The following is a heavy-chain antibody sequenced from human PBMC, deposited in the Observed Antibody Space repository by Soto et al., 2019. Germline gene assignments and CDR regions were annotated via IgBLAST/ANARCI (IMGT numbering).Heavy chain of an antibody. D-gene: IGHD3-22*01. CDR1: GYTFTSYG. V-gene: IGHV1-18*01. J-gene: IGHJ3*02. Sequence: ASVKVSCKASGYTFTSYGISWVRQAPGQGLEWMGWISAYNGNTNYAQKLQGRVTMTTDTSTSTAYMELRSLRSDDTAVYYCARDRRDDSSGYYHDAFDIWGQGTMVTVSS. CDR2: ISAYNGNT. CDR3: ARDRRDDSSGYYHDAFDI.